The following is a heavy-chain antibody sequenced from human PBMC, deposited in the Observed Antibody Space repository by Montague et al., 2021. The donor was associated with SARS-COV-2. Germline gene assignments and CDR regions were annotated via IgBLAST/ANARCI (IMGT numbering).Heavy chain of an antibody. V-gene: IGHV4-39*01. CDR1: GGSISSSSYY. J-gene: IGHJ5*02. Sequence: SETLSLTCTVSGGSISSSSYYWGWIRQPPGKGLEWIGSIYYSGSTYYNPSLKSRVTISVDTSKNQFSLKLSSVTAADTAVYYCARNPAEYYGAGSYPTWENCIDLWGQGTPVTVSS. CDR3: ARNPAEYYGAGSYPTWENCIDL. CDR2: IYYSGST. D-gene: IGHD3-10*01.